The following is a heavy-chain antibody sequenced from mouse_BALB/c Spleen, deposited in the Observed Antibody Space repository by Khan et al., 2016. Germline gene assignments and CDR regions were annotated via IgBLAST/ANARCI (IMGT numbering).Heavy chain of an antibody. Sequence: QVQLKQSGPGLVAPSQSLSITCTVSGFSLTSYGVHWVRQPPGKGLEWLGVIWAGGSTNYNPALMSRLSISKDNPKSQVFLKMNSLQADYTAMYYCARLEDIWGQGTTLTVSA. CDR3: ARLEDI. CDR1: GFSLTSYG. V-gene: IGHV2-9*02. J-gene: IGHJ2*01. D-gene: IGHD1-3*01. CDR2: IWAGGST.